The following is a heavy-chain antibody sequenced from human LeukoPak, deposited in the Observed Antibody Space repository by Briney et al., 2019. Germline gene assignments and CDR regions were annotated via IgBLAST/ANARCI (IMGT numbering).Heavy chain of an antibody. CDR1: GLSFSNYW. CDR3: ASAYTYVRLGDH. V-gene: IGHV3-74*01. D-gene: IGHD3-16*01. CDR2: TNLHGTTV. J-gene: IGHJ4*02. Sequence: QAGGSLRLSCAVSGLSFSNYWMHWVRQAPGKGLVWVARTNLHGTTVDHADSVKGRFTISRDNAKNTLFLQMNSLRAEDTAVYYCASAYTYVRLGDHWGQGTLVTVSS.